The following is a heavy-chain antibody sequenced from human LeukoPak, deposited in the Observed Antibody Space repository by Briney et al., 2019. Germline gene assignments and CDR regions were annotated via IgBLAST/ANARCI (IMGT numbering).Heavy chain of an antibody. CDR2: LSGSGGST. Sequence: GGSLRHSRAACGFTFRSYGIRWVRQAPGQGLEWGPDLSGSGGSTEYADSVKGRFTISRDNSKNTLCLQMNRLRAEDTAVYYCAKDSLVVVGAATIDFWGQGTLVTVSS. CDR3: AKDSLVVVGAATIDF. D-gene: IGHD2-15*01. V-gene: IGHV3-23*01. J-gene: IGHJ4*02. CDR1: GFTFRSYG.